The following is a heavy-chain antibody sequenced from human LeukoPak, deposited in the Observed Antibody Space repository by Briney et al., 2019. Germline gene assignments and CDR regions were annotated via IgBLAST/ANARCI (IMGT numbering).Heavy chain of an antibody. CDR3: ASETTVTQALDY. Sequence: GRYLRLYCAASGFTFSSYGMHWVRQAQGKELEWVAVIWYDGSNKYYADSVKGRFTISRDNSKNTLYLQMNSLRAEDTAVYYCASETTVTQALDYWGQGTLVTVSS. D-gene: IGHD4-17*01. V-gene: IGHV3-33*01. J-gene: IGHJ4*02. CDR2: IWYDGSNK. CDR1: GFTFSSYG.